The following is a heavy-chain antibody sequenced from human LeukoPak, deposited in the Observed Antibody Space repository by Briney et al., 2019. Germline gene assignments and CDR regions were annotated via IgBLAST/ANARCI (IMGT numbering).Heavy chain of an antibody. CDR3: ARRDYDNSGYRYYFDF. V-gene: IGHV4-31*03. Sequence: PSETLSLTCTVSGGSISSGGYFWSWIRQHPGKGLECIGYIYYTGSTYYNPSLRSRVTISVDTSKNQFSLNLSSVTAADTAVYFCARRDYDNSGYRYYFDFWGQGTLVTVSS. J-gene: IGHJ4*02. CDR1: GGSISSGGYF. CDR2: IYYTGST. D-gene: IGHD3-22*01.